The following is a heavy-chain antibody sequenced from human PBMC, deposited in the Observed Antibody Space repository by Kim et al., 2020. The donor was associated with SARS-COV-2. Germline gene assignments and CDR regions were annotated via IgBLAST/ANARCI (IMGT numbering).Heavy chain of an antibody. Sequence: GGSLRLSCAASGFTFDDYAMHWVRQAPGKGLEWVSGISWNSGSIGYADSVKGRFTISRDNAKNSLYLQMNSLRAEDTALYYCAKAGDGSSWYYNFDYWGQGTLVTVSS. CDR1: GFTFDDYA. J-gene: IGHJ4*02. D-gene: IGHD6-13*01. CDR2: ISWNSGSI. CDR3: AKAGDGSSWYYNFDY. V-gene: IGHV3-9*01.